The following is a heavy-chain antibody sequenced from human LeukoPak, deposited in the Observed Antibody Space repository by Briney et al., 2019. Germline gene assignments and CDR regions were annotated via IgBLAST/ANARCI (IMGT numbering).Heavy chain of an antibody. CDR2: ISHSGNT. Sequence: SETLSLTCNVSGDSITSTYYWGWIRQPPGKGLEWIGSISHSGNTYYNPSLKSRVTISVDTSKSHFSLNLSSVTAADTAVYYCARYDHSSGCVDYWGQGTLVTVSS. CDR3: ARYDHSSGCVDY. CDR1: GDSITSTYY. V-gene: IGHV4-38-2*02. J-gene: IGHJ4*02. D-gene: IGHD6-19*01.